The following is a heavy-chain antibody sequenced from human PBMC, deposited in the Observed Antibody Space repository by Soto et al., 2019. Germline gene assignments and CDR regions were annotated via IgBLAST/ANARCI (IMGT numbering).Heavy chain of an antibody. J-gene: IGHJ4*02. Sequence: QVQLVQSGAEVKKTGASVEVSCKASGYTFISYGISWVRQAPGQGLEWMGWISPYNGKTNYAQTFQGRATMTTDTSTSTAYMELRSLRSADTAVYYCARAGFSTSWLGILATGAQGVEIDFWGQGTLVTVSS. V-gene: IGHV1-18*01. D-gene: IGHD6-13*01. CDR3: ARAGFSTSWLGILATGAQGVEIDF. CDR1: GYTFISYG. CDR2: ISPYNGKT.